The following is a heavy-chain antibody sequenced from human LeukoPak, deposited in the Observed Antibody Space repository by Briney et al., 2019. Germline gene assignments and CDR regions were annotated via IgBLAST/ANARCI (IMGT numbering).Heavy chain of an antibody. J-gene: IGHJ5*02. CDR3: ARKNTDMGNDLNWFDP. D-gene: IGHD5-18*01. Sequence: ASVKDSCVRSRYTSTVFYNYWGRQAPGQGREWMGLIYLSGGGTSYAQRFQGRVTMTRDTSTSTVYMELNSLRSEDTAVYYCARKNTDMGNDLNWFDPGGQGTLVTVSS. CDR2: IYLSGGGT. CDR1: RYTSTVFY. V-gene: IGHV1-46*01.